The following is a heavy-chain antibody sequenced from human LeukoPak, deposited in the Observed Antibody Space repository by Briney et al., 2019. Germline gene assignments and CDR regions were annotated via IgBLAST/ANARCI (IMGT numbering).Heavy chain of an antibody. CDR2: IYHSGTT. CDR1: GVSISSYY. Sequence: SETLSLTCTVSGVSISSYYWSWIRQPPGKGLEWVGYIYHSGTTKYNPSLNSRVTISIDTSENQFSLKLNSVTAADTAVYYCARYGDYYYYSMDVWGQGTTVTVSS. CDR3: ARYGDYYYYSMDV. J-gene: IGHJ6*02. D-gene: IGHD4-17*01. V-gene: IGHV4-59*01.